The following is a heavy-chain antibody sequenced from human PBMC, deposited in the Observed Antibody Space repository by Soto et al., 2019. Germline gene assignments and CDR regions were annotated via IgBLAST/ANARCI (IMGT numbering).Heavy chain of an antibody. CDR3: ARAPQDYGDHVSYAMDV. Sequence: GGSLRLSCAASGFTFSNFDMHWVRQVTGKGLEWVSGIGTAGDPYYPGSVKGRFTVSRENAKKSLYLQMNSLSAGDTAVYYCARAPQDYGDHVSYAMDVWGQGTTVTVSS. V-gene: IGHV3-13*05. D-gene: IGHD4-17*01. CDR2: IGTAGDP. J-gene: IGHJ6*02. CDR1: GFTFSNFD.